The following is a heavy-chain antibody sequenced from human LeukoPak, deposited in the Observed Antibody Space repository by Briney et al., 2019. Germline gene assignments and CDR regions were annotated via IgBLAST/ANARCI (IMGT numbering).Heavy chain of an antibody. D-gene: IGHD3-10*01. V-gene: IGHV1-69*04. Sequence: ASVKVSCKASGGTFSSYAISWVRQAPGQGLEWMGRIIPILGIANYAQKFQGRVTITADKSTSTAYMELSSLRSEDTAVYYCARNRGGVTMVLFDWFDPWGQGTLVTVSS. CDR2: IIPILGIA. CDR3: ARNRGGVTMVLFDWFDP. CDR1: GGTFSSYA. J-gene: IGHJ5*02.